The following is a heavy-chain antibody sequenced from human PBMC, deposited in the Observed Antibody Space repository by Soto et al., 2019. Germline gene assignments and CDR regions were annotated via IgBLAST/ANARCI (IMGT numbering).Heavy chain of an antibody. Sequence: EVQLVESGGGLVQPGGSLRLSCAASGFTVSSNYMSWVRQAPGKGLEWVSVIYSGGSTYYADSVKGRFTISRDNSKNTLYLQMNSLRAEDTAVYYCARDRSYYEGGFDYWGQGTLVTVSS. CDR3: ARDRSYYEGGFDY. D-gene: IGHD2-2*01. CDR1: GFTVSSNY. V-gene: IGHV3-66*01. CDR2: IYSGGST. J-gene: IGHJ4*02.